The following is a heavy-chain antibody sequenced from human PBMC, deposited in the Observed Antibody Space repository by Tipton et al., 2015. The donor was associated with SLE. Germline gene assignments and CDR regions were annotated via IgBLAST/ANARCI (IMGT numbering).Heavy chain of an antibody. Sequence: GLVKPSETLSLTCTVSGGSISSSSYYWGWIRQAPGKGLEWIGEINHSGSTNYNPSLKSRVTISVDTSKNQFSLKLSSVTAADTAVYYCARGYSSSWNYYYGMDVWGQGTTVTVSS. CDR2: INHSGST. J-gene: IGHJ6*02. D-gene: IGHD6-13*01. V-gene: IGHV4-39*07. CDR1: GGSISSSSYY. CDR3: ARGYSSSWNYYYGMDV.